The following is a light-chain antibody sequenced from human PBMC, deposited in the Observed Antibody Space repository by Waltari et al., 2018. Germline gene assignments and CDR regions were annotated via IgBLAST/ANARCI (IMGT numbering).Light chain of an antibody. V-gene: IGKV3-20*01. J-gene: IGKJ1*01. CDR3: QHYVRLPVT. CDR2: AAS. Sequence: EIVLTQSPGTLSLSPGERATLSCRTSQRVSRALAWYQQKPGQAPRLLIYAASSRATGIPDRFSGSGSGTDFSLTISRLEPEDFAVYYCQHYVRLPVTFGQGTKLEIK. CDR1: QRVSRA.